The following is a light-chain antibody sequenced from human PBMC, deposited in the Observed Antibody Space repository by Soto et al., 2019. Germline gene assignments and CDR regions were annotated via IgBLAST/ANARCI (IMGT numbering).Light chain of an antibody. CDR1: QSVSSSF. CDR3: QQYGSSPLFT. Sequence: EILLTQSPGTLSLSPGERATLSCRASQSVSSSFLAWYQQKPGQAPRLLIYGASTRATGVPDRFSGSGSGTDFTLTISRLEPEDFAVYYCQQYGSSPLFTFGPGTKVDIK. V-gene: IGKV3-20*01. CDR2: GAS. J-gene: IGKJ3*01.